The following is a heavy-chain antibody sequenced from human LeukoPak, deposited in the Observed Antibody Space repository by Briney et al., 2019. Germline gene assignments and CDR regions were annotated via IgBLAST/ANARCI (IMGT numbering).Heavy chain of an antibody. D-gene: IGHD3-10*01. CDR1: GFTFSSYG. CDR3: AKKPGMVRGVIHYFDY. CDR2: ISGSGGST. V-gene: IGHV3-23*01. J-gene: IGHJ4*02. Sequence: GGSLRLSCAASGFTFSSYGMSWVRQAPGKGLEWVSAISGSGGSTYYADSVKGRFTISRDNSKNTLYLQMNSLRPEDTALYYCAKKPGMVRGVIHYFDYWGQGTLVTVSS.